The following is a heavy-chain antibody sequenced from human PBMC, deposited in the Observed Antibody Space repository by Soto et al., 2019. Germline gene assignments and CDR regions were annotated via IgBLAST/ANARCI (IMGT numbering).Heavy chain of an antibody. CDR2: ISSSSSTI. D-gene: IGHD3-22*01. V-gene: IGHV3-48*02. J-gene: IGHJ4*02. Sequence: GGSLRLSCAASGFTFSSYSMNWVRQAPGKGLEWVSYISSSSSTIYYADSVKGRFTISRDNAKNSLYLQMNSLRDEDTAVYYCARVKRYYDSSGYWELLIDYWGQGTLVTVSS. CDR1: GFTFSSYS. CDR3: ARVKRYYDSSGYWELLIDY.